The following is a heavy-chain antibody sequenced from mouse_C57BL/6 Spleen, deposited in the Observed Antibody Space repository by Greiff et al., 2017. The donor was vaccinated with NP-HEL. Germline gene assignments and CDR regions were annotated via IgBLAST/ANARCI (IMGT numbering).Heavy chain of an antibody. Sequence: QVQLQQSGAELVRPGASVTLSCKASGYTFTDYEMHWVKQTPVHGLEWIGAIDPETGGTAYNQKFKGKAILTADKSSSTAYMELRSLTSEDSAVDYCTRRRGYDEYFDVWGTGTTVTVSS. CDR1: GYTFTDYE. CDR2: IDPETGGT. CDR3: TRRRGYDEYFDV. V-gene: IGHV1-15*01. J-gene: IGHJ1*03. D-gene: IGHD2-2*01.